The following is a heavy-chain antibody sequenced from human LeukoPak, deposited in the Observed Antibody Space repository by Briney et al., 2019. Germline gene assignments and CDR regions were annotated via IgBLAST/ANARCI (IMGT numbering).Heavy chain of an antibody. CDR1: GGSIKSGNYY. D-gene: IGHD4-17*01. CDR3: AIDISTVSYNWFDL. CDR2: IYSSGSI. J-gene: IGHJ5*02. Sequence: SETLSLTCTDSGGSIKSGNYYWSWIRQPAGKGLEWIGRIYSSGSINYNPSLQSRVTISIDTSKNQFSLRLSSVTAADTAVYYCAIDISTVSYNWFDLWGQGTLVTVSS. V-gene: IGHV4-61*02.